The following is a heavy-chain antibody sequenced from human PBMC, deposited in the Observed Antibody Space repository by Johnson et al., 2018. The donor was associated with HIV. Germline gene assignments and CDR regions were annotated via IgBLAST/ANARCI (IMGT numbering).Heavy chain of an antibody. Sequence: VQLVESGGGLVQPGRSLRLSCAASGFTFDDYAMHWVRQAPGKGLEWVSGISWNSGSIGYADSVKGRFTISRDNAKNTLYLQMNSLRAEDTAVYYCARVRLPDAFDIWGQGTMVTVSS. CDR2: ISWNSGSI. J-gene: IGHJ3*02. CDR3: ARVRLPDAFDI. CDR1: GFTFDDYA. V-gene: IGHV3-9*01.